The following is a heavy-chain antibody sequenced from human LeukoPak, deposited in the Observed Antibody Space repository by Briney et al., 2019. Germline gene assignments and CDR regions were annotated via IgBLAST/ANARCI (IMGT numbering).Heavy chain of an antibody. D-gene: IGHD2-21*02. Sequence: GGSLRLSCAASGFTFSSYWMSWVRQAPGKGLEWVAVISYDGSNKYYAESVKGRFTISRDNSKNTLYLQMNSLRAEDTAVYYCAKGVVVVTAMNYFDYWGQGTLVTVSS. CDR2: ISYDGSNK. CDR3: AKGVVVVTAMNYFDY. V-gene: IGHV3-30*18. J-gene: IGHJ4*02. CDR1: GFTFSSYW.